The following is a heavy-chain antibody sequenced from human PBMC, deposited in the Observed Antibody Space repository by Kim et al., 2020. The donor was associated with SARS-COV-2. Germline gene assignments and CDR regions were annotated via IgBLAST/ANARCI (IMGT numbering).Heavy chain of an antibody. CDR3: ARDLATRGWGGISSGWYVPYYGMDV. J-gene: IGHJ6*02. CDR2: IKQDGSEK. Sequence: GGSLRLSCAASGFTFSSYWMSWVRQAPGKGLEWVANIKQDGSEKYYVDSVKGRFTISRDNAKNSLYLQMNSLRAEDTAVYYCARDLATRGWGGISSGWYVPYYGMDVWGQGTTVTVSS. V-gene: IGHV3-7*01. CDR1: GFTFSSYW. D-gene: IGHD6-19*01.